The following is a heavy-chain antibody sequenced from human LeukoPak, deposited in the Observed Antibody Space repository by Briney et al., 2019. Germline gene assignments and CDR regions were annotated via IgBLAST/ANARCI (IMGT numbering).Heavy chain of an antibody. Sequence: GGSLRLSCAASGFTFSSYEMNWVRQAPGEGLEWVSYISSSGSTIYYADSVKGRFTISRDNAKNSLTLHMNTLRADDTAVYYCAKDGGTHFDHWGQGTLVTVSS. CDR1: GFTFSSYE. CDR2: ISSSGSTI. D-gene: IGHD1-26*01. CDR3: AKDGGTHFDH. J-gene: IGHJ4*02. V-gene: IGHV3-48*03.